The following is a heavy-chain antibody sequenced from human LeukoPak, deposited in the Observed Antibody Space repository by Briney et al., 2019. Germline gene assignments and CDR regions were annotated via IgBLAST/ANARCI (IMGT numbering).Heavy chain of an antibody. CDR3: ASSAGALIDC. V-gene: IGHV3-33*07. CDR1: GFTFSRDW. CDR2: IWFDGSNK. Sequence: GGSLRLSCAASGFTFSRDWMSWVRQAPGKGLEWVAVIWFDGSNKFYADSVKGRFTISRDNSKNTLYLQMNSLRAEDTAVYYCASSAGALIDCWGQGTLVIVSS. D-gene: IGHD6-19*01. J-gene: IGHJ4*02.